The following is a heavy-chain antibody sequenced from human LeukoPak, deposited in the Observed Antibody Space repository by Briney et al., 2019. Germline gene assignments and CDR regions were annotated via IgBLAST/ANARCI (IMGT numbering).Heavy chain of an antibody. V-gene: IGHV1-46*01. CDR2: INPSGGDT. J-gene: IGHJ4*02. Sequence: ASVKVSCKASGYTFTSYYIYWVRQAPGQGLEWMGVINPSGGDTRYAQKFQGRVTMTRDTSTSTVYMELSSLRSEDTAVYYCARPNIAALHYWGQGTLVTVSS. CDR3: ARPNIAALHY. D-gene: IGHD6-6*01. CDR1: GYTFTSYY.